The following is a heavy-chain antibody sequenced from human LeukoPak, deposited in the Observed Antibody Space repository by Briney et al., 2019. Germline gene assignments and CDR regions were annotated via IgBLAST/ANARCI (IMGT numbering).Heavy chain of an antibody. CDR3: ARVSYYDSSGNRGAFHY. J-gene: IGHJ4*02. CDR2: INHSGSS. Sequence: SETLSLTCAVYGGSFSCYSCSWIRQPPGTGLEWIGEINHSGSSNYNPSHKSRVTISVDKSKKQFSLKLSSVTAADTAVYYCARVSYYDSSGNRGAFHYWGQGTLVTVSS. D-gene: IGHD3-22*01. CDR1: GGSFSCYS. V-gene: IGHV4-34*01.